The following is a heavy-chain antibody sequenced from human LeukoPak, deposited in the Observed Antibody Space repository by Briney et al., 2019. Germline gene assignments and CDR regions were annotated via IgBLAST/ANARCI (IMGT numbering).Heavy chain of an antibody. V-gene: IGHV1-69*04. CDR2: IIPILGIA. CDR1: GGTFSSYA. J-gene: IGHJ4*02. Sequence: SVKVSCKASGGTFSSYAISWVRQAPGQGLEWMGRIIPILGIANYAQKFQGRVTITADKSTSTAYMELSSLISEDTAVYYCARYERTYYFDYWGQGTLVTVSS. CDR3: ARYERTYYFDY. D-gene: IGHD2-2*01.